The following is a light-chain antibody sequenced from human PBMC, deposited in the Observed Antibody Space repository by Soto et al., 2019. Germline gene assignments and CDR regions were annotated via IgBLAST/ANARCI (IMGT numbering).Light chain of an antibody. CDR3: QQYGRSPYT. J-gene: IGKJ2*01. V-gene: IGKV3-20*01. CDR2: AVS. CDR1: QSITSNY. Sequence: EIVLTQSPGTLSLSPGESATLSCRASQSITSNYLAWYQQKPGQAPWLLFYAVSRRTSGIPDRFSGSGSGTDFTLTISRQEPEAFALYYCQQYGRSPYTFGQGTQLEIK.